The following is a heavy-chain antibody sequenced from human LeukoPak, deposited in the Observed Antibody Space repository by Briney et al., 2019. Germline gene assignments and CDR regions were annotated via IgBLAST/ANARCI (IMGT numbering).Heavy chain of an antibody. D-gene: IGHD2-8*02. CDR1: GDSIGTYF. J-gene: IGHJ3*02. V-gene: IGHV4-4*07. Sequence: KPSETLSLTCTVSGDSIGTYFWNWIRQSAGEGLEWIGHVYDGGRTNYNPSLKGRVTISVDISRNLFSLRLSSVTAADTAVYYCARDYIVETGVVGFDMWGQGTMVTVSS. CDR3: ARDYIVETGVVGFDM. CDR2: VYDGGRT.